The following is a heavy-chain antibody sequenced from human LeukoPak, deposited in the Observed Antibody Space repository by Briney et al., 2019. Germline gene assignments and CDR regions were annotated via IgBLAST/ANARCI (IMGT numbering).Heavy chain of an antibody. J-gene: IGHJ4*02. CDR1: GGSISSYY. V-gene: IGHV4-59*01. D-gene: IGHD6-25*01. CDR3: ARARHRAAVDH. Sequence: SETLSLTCTVSGGSISSYYWTWIRQPPGKGLEWIGYVYYSGATNYNPSLKSRVTISVDTSKSQFSLKLRSVTAADTAVYFCARARHRAAVDHWGQGTLVTVSS. CDR2: VYYSGAT.